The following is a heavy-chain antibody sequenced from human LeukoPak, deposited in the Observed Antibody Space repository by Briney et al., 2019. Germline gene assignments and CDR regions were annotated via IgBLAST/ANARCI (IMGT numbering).Heavy chain of an antibody. CDR2: ISGSGGST. V-gene: IGHV3-23*01. CDR1: GFTFRGYA. D-gene: IGHD1-26*01. Sequence: PGGTLRLSCAASGFTFRGYAMSWVRQAPGMGLEWVSGISGSGGSTYHADSVKGRFTISRDNSKSTLYLQMNSLRVEDTAVYYCAKESRGSSPEFWGQGTLVTVSS. J-gene: IGHJ1*01. CDR3: AKESRGSSPEF.